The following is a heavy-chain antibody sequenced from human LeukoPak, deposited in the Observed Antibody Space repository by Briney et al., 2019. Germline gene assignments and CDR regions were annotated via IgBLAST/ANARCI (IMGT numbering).Heavy chain of an antibody. V-gene: IGHV3-20*04. CDR2: INWNGGST. CDR3: ARAADRLRDYYYMDV. CDR1: GFTFDDYG. Sequence: GGSLRLSCAASGFTFDDYGMSWVRHAPGKGLEWVSGINWNGGSTGYADSVKGRFTISRDNAKNSLYLQMNSLRAEDTALYYCARAADRLRDYYYMDVWGKGTTVAVSS. D-gene: IGHD3-10*01. J-gene: IGHJ6*03.